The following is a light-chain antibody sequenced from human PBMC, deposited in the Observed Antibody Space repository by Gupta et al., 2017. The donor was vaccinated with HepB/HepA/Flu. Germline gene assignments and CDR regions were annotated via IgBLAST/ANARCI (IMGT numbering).Light chain of an antibody. CDR2: DVS. CDR1: SSDFGGYNY. CDR3: SSFTFTTTLVI. Sequence: SALTQPASVSGSPGQSITNSCTVTSSDFGGYNYVSWYQQHPGKAPKLLIYDVSNRPSGVTNRFSGSKSGNTASLTIAGLQADDEADYYCSSFTFTTTLVIFGGGTKLTVL. J-gene: IGLJ2*01. V-gene: IGLV2-14*03.